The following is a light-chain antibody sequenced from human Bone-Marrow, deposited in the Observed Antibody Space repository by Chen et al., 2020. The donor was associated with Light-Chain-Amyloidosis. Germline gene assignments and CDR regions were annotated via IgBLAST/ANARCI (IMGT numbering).Light chain of an antibody. V-gene: IGLV3-25*03. CDR3: QSADSSGTYEVI. CDR1: DLPTKY. CDR2: RDT. J-gene: IGLJ2*01. Sequence: SYALTPPPSVSVSPGQTARLTCSGDDLPTKYAYWYQQKPGQAPVLVINRDTERPSGISERFSGSSSGTTATLTISGVQAEDEADYHCQSADSSGTYEVIFGGGTKLTVL.